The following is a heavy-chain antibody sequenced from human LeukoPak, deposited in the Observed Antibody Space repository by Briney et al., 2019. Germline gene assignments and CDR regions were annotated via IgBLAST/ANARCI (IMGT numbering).Heavy chain of an antibody. Sequence: ASVKVSCKASGYTFTGYYMHWVRQAPGQGLEWMGWINPNSGGTNYAQKFQGRVTMTRDTSISTAYMELSRLRSDDTAVYYCASTGSGSYYIFDAFDIWGQGTMVTVSS. CDR1: GYTFTGYY. J-gene: IGHJ3*02. CDR3: ASTGSGSYYIFDAFDI. CDR2: INPNSGGT. D-gene: IGHD3-10*01. V-gene: IGHV1-2*02.